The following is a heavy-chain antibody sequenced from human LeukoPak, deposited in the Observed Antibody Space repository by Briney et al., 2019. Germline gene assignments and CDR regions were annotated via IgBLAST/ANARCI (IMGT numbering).Heavy chain of an antibody. Sequence: GGSLRLSCAASGFTFSNYAMSWVRQAPGKGLEWVSAISGSGGKTYYADSVKGRFTISRDNSKNTLYLQMNSLRAEDTAVYYCAKEETKVRTLGIDYWGQGTLVTVSS. CDR3: AKEETKVRTLGIDY. CDR1: GFTFSNYA. V-gene: IGHV3-23*01. D-gene: IGHD4-11*01. J-gene: IGHJ4*02. CDR2: ISGSGGKT.